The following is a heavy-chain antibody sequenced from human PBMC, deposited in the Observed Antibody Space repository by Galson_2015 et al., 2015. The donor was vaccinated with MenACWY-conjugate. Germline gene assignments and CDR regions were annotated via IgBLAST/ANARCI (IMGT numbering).Heavy chain of an antibody. CDR3: AKSRGASFYFDS. V-gene: IGHV3-74*01. Sequence: SLRLSCAASGFIFNTYWIHWVRQAPGKGLVWVSRINPGGSSTTYADSVKDRFTISRDNAKNTPYLQMNSLRPEDTAVFYCAKSRGASFYFDSWGQGTLVTVSS. CDR2: INPGGSST. J-gene: IGHJ4*02. D-gene: IGHD1-26*01. CDR1: GFIFNTYW.